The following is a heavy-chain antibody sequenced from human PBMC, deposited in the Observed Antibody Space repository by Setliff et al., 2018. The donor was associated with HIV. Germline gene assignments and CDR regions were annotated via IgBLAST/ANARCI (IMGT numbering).Heavy chain of an antibody. CDR1: GGSISAESYS. D-gene: IGHD3-10*01. Sequence: SETLSLTCTISGGSISAESYSWAWIRQPPGKGLEWIGAINYSGTTYYNPSLQSRVTMAVDTSKNQFSLNLSSVTAADTAVYYCARLKSGSLGGYVDYWGQGTLVTVSS. J-gene: IGHJ4*02. CDR3: ARLKSGSLGGYVDY. CDR2: INYSGTT. V-gene: IGHV4-39*07.